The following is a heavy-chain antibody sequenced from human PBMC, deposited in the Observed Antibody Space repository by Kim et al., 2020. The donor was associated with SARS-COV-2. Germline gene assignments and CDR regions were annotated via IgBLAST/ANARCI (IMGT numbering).Heavy chain of an antibody. D-gene: IGHD2-15*01. J-gene: IGHJ4*02. CDR1: GGSISSSSYY. Sequence: SETLSLTCTVSGGSISSSSYYWGWIRQPPGKGLEWIGSIYYSGSTYYNPSLKSRVTISVDTSKNQFSLKLSSVTAADTAVYYCARHREYGRYCSGGSCYDYFDYWGQGTLVTGPS. V-gene: IGHV4-39*01. CDR3: ARHREYGRYCSGGSCYDYFDY. CDR2: IYYSGST.